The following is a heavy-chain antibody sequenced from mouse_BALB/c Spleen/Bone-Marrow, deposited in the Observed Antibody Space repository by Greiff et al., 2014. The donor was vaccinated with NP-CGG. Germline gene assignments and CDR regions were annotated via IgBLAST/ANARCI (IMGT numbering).Heavy chain of an antibody. D-gene: IGHD2-4*01. CDR3: ARYDYGVYFDY. CDR2: IDPANGNT. CDR1: GFNIKDTY. V-gene: IGHV14-3*02. Sequence: VQLQQSGAELVKPGASVKLSCTASGFNIKDTYMHWVKQRPEQGLEWIGRIDPANGNTKYDPKFQGKATITADTSSNTAYLQLSSLTSEDTAVHYCARYDYGVYFDYWGQGTTLTVSS. J-gene: IGHJ2*01.